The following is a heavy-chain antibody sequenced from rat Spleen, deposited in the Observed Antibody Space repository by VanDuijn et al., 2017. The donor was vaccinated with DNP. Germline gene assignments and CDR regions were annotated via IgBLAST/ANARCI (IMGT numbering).Heavy chain of an antibody. D-gene: IGHD1-12*02. CDR3: AAPYYDGTLAFEY. CDR1: GFTFSNYG. CDR2: VYADSSKM. V-gene: IGHV5-54*01. Sequence: EVQLVESGGGLVQPGRSLKLSCAASGFTFSNYGMAWVRQTPTKGLEWMAMVYADSSKMYYVDTVKGRFTISRDNSKNTLYLEMNSLRSEDTAMSYCAAPYYDGTLAFEYWGQGVMVTVSS. J-gene: IGHJ2*01.